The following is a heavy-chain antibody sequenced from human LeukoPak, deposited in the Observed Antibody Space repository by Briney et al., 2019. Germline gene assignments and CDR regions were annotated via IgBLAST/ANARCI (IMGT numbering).Heavy chain of an antibody. V-gene: IGHV1-8*01. CDR3: ARPRFIPYFYGMDV. CDR1: GYTFTSYD. CDR2: MNPNSGNT. J-gene: IGHJ6*02. Sequence: ASVKVSCKASGYTFTSYDINWVRQATGQGLEWMGWMNPNSGNTGYAQKFQGRVTMTRNTSISTACMELSSLRSEDTAVYYCARPRFIPYFYGMDVWGQGTTVTVSS. D-gene: IGHD3-10*01.